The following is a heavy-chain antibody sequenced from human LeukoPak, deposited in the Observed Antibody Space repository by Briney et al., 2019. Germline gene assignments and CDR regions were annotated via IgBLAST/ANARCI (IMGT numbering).Heavy chain of an antibody. CDR1: GYTFASYA. V-gene: IGHV1-3*01. CDR3: ARANTMVREPQVSVDWFDP. Sequence: ASVKVSCKASGYTFASYAISWVRQAPGQRLEWMGWINAGNGNTKYSQKFQGRVTITRDTSASTAYMELSSLRSEDTAVYYCARANTMVREPQVSVDWFDPWGQGTLVTVSS. D-gene: IGHD3-10*01. CDR2: INAGNGNT. J-gene: IGHJ5*02.